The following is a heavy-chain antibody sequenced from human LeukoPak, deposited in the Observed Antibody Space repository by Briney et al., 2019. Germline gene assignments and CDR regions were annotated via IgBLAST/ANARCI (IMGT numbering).Heavy chain of an antibody. D-gene: IGHD6-19*01. V-gene: IGHV3-21*01. J-gene: IGHJ6*03. CDR1: GFTFSTHS. Sequence: GGSLRLSCAASGFTFSTHSMNWVRQAPGKGREWVSSISSTSSYIYYADSVRGRFTISRDNAKNSLYVQMNSLRAEDTAVYYCARGIAVAGGYYYMDVWGKGTPVTISS. CDR3: ARGIAVAGGYYYMDV. CDR2: ISSTSSYI.